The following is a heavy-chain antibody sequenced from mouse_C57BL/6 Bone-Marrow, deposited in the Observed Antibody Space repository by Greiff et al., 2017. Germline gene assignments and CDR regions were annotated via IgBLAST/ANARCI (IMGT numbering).Heavy chain of an antibody. CDR2: ILPGSGST. Sequence: QVQLKESGAELMKPGASVKLSCKATGYTFTGYWIEWVKQRPGHGLEWIGEILPGSGSTNYNEKFKSKATLTVDTSSSTAYMQLSSLTSEDSAVYYCARKNYYGSSYYWGQGTTLTVSS. J-gene: IGHJ2*01. V-gene: IGHV1-9*01. CDR1: GYTFTGYW. CDR3: ARKNYYGSSYY. D-gene: IGHD1-1*01.